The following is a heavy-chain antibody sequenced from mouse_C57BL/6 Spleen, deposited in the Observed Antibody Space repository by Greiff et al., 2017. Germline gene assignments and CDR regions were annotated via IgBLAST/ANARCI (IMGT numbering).Heavy chain of an antibody. CDR1: GYTFTSYW. V-gene: IGHV1-61*01. J-gene: IGHJ2*01. D-gene: IGHD2-12*01. Sequence: QVQLQQPGAELVRPGSSVKLSCKASGYTFTSYWMDWVKQRPGQGLEWIGNIYPSDSETHYNQKFKDKATLTVDKSSSTAYMQLSSLTSEDSAVYYCARSERRYFDYWGQGTTLTVSS. CDR2: IYPSDSET. CDR3: ARSERRYFDY.